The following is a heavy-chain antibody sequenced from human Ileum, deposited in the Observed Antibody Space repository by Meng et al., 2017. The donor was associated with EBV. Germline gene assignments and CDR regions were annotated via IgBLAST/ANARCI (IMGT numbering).Heavy chain of an antibody. CDR2: INAGNGNT. J-gene: IGHJ4*02. D-gene: IGHD2-2*01. CDR1: GYSFTTYA. CDR3: ARTGCSSSSCYDY. Sequence: QVPLGQSGGEVKKPGASVKVSCKASGYSFTTYAMHWVRQAPGQRLEWMGWINAGNGNTKYSEKFQSRVTITRDTAASTAYMELSSLRSEDTAVYYCARTGCSSSSCYDYWGQGTLVTVSS. V-gene: IGHV1-3*01.